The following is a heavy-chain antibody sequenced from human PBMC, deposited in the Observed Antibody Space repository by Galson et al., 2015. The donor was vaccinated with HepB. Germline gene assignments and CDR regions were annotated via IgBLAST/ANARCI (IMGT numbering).Heavy chain of an antibody. D-gene: IGHD6-19*01. CDR3: TTDYSSGWYFRAPDY. Sequence: SLRLSCAASGFTFSNAWMSWVRQAPGKGLEWVGRIKSKTDGGTTDYAAPVKGRFTISRDDSKNTLYLQMNSLKTEDTAVYYRTTDYSSGWYFRAPDYWGQGTLVTVSS. J-gene: IGHJ4*02. V-gene: IGHV3-15*01. CDR1: GFTFSNAW. CDR2: IKSKTDGGTT.